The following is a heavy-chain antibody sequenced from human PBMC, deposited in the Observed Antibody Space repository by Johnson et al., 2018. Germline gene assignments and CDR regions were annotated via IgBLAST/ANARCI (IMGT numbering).Heavy chain of an antibody. Sequence: QVQLVQSGGGVVQPGRSLRLSCAASGFTFSSYGMHWVRQAPGKGLEWVAVIWYDGSNKYYADSVKGRFTISRDNSKNTLYLQMNSLRAEATALSYCARARTLFASSPVSFDIWGQGTMVTVSS. V-gene: IGHV3-33*01. CDR3: ARARTLFASSPVSFDI. CDR2: IWYDGSNK. J-gene: IGHJ3*02. D-gene: IGHD2-2*01. CDR1: GFTFSSYG.